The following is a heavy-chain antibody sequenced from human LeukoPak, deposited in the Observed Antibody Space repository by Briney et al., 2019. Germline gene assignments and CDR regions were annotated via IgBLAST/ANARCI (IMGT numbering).Heavy chain of an antibody. CDR1: GYTFTGYY. CDR3: ARADDVLRFLER. CDR2: INPNSGGT. Sequence: GASVKVSCKASGYTFTGYYMHWVRQAPGQGLEWMGWINPNSGGTNYAQKFQGRVTMTRDTSISTAYMELSGLRSDDTAVYYCARADDVLRFLERWGQGTLVTVSS. D-gene: IGHD3-3*01. V-gene: IGHV1-2*02. J-gene: IGHJ4*02.